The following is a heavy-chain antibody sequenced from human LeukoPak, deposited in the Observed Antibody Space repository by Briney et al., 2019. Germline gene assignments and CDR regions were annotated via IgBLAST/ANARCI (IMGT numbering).Heavy chain of an antibody. J-gene: IGHJ4*02. CDR2: ISAYNGNT. V-gene: IGHV1-18*01. D-gene: IGHD4-23*01. CDR1: GYSFTSYG. CDR3: ARDLSYGGNSGGGY. Sequence: GESLKISCKGSGYSFTSYGISWVRQAPGQGLEWMGWISAYNGNTSYAQKLQGRVTMTTDTSTSTAYMERRSLRSDDTAVYYCARDLSYGGNSGGGYWGQGTLVTVSS.